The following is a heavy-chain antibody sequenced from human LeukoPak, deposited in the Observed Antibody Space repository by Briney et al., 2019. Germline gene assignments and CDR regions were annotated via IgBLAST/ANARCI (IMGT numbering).Heavy chain of an antibody. CDR2: IKQDGSEK. CDR1: GLTFSGSW. J-gene: IGHJ4*02. Sequence: QPGGSLRLSCAASGLTFSGSWMNWVRQAPGKGLEWVANIKQDGSEKYYVDSVKGRFTISRDNSKNTLHLQMNSLRAEDTAVYFCARRSGVAVAGAFDYWGQGTLVTVSS. V-gene: IGHV3-7*03. CDR3: ARRSGVAVAGAFDY. D-gene: IGHD6-19*01.